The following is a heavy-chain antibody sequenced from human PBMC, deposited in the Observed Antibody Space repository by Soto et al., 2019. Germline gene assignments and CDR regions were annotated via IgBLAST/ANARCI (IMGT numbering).Heavy chain of an antibody. Sequence: ASVKVSCKASGYTFTSYGISWVRQAPGQGLEWMGWISAYNGNTNYPQKLQGRLTMTTDTSTSTAYMQLRSLRSDDTAVYYCAREMSYYYDSSGLDAFDIWG. V-gene: IGHV1-18*01. D-gene: IGHD3-22*01. J-gene: IGHJ3*02. CDR2: ISAYNGNT. CDR1: GYTFTSYG. CDR3: AREMSYYYDSSGLDAFDI.